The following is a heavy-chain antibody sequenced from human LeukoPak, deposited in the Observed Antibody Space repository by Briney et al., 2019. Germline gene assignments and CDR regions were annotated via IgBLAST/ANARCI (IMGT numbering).Heavy chain of an antibody. Sequence: GGSLRLSCAASGFTFSDYYMSWIRQAPGKGLEWVSYISSSGSTIYYADSVKGRFTISRDNSKNTLYLQMNSLRAEDTAVYYCAREGVRYFDWLLSGDYYGMDVWGQGTTVTVSS. CDR1: GFTFSDYY. CDR2: ISSSGSTI. J-gene: IGHJ6*02. D-gene: IGHD3-9*01. CDR3: AREGVRYFDWLLSGDYYGMDV. V-gene: IGHV3-11*04.